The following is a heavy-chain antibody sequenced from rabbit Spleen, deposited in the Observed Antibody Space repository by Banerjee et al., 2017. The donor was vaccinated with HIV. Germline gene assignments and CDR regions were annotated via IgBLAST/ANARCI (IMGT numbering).Heavy chain of an antibody. CDR3: ARDTGSSFSSYGMDL. CDR1: AFSFSSSDY. CDR2: IAGGSSGFT. V-gene: IGHV1S40*01. D-gene: IGHD8-1*01. J-gene: IGHJ6*01. Sequence: QSLEESGGDLVKPGASLTLTCTASAFSFSSSDYMCWVRQAPGKGLEWISCIAGGSSGFTYSATWAKGRFTISKTSSTTVTLQMTSLTVADRATYFCARDTGSSFSSYGMDLWGQGTLVTVS.